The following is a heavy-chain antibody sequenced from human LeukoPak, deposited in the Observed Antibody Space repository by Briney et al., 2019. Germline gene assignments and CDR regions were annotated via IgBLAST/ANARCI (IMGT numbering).Heavy chain of an antibody. Sequence: GGSLRLSCAASGFSFDDNAMYWVRQAPGKGLEWVSLTSGDGATTYYADSVKGRFNISRDNSKSSLYLQMNSLRSEDSALYYCAKDNQRGGFHHWGQGTLVTVSS. V-gene: IGHV3-43*02. CDR3: AKDNQRGGFHH. D-gene: IGHD3-16*01. CDR1: GFSFDDNA. CDR2: TSGDGATT. J-gene: IGHJ1*01.